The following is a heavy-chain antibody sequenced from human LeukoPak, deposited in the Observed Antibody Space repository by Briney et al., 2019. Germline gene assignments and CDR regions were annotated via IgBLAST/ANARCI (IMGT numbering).Heavy chain of an antibody. D-gene: IGHD3-10*01. V-gene: IGHV1-2*02. CDR2: INPKSGGT. CDR1: GYTFTGYC. J-gene: IGHJ4*02. CDR3: ARSFSRSYGSGSPLLGY. Sequence: GASVKVSCKASGYTFTGYCMHWVRQAPGQGLEWMGWINPKSGGTNYAQKFQGRVTMTRDTSISTAYMELSRLRSDDTAVYYCARSFSRSYGSGSPLLGYWGQGTLVTVSS.